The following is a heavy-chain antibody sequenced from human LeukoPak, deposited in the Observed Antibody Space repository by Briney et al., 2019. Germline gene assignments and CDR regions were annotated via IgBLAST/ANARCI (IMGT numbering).Heavy chain of an antibody. CDR2: INRDGTIT. CDR3: ARESSSSLDY. Sequence: GGSLRLSCAASGFTFSTYWKHWVRQAPGKGLVWVSRINRDGTITTYADSVKGRFTISRDNAKNTLYLQMNSLRVEDTAVYYCARESSSSLDYWGQGTLVTVSS. V-gene: IGHV3-74*01. J-gene: IGHJ4*02. D-gene: IGHD6-13*01. CDR1: GFTFSTYW.